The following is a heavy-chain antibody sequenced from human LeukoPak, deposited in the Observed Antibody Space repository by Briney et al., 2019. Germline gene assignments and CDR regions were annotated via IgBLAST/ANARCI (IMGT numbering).Heavy chain of an antibody. CDR3: ARVQMGGGTYIFGY. J-gene: IGHJ4*02. CDR1: GGSISSGDYY. V-gene: IGHV4-30-4*01. CDR2: IYYSGST. Sequence: SETLSLTCTVSGGSISSGDYYWSWIRQPPGKGLEWIGYIYYSGSTYYNPSLKSRLTISVDTSKNQFSLKLTSVTAADTAIYYCARVQMGGGTYIFGYWSQGTLVTVSS. D-gene: IGHD1-26*01.